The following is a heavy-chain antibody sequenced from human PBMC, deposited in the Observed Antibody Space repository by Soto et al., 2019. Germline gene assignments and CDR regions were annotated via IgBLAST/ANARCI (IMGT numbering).Heavy chain of an antibody. CDR3: TAGRSGSYTLQSD. CDR2: IRSKAYGGTT. V-gene: IGHV3-49*03. D-gene: IGHD1-26*01. Sequence: GGSLRLSCTASGFTLGDHAMSWFRQAPGKGLEWVGFIRSKAYGGTTVYAASVKGRFTISRDDSKNIAYLHMNSLKTEDTAVYYFTAGRSGSYTLQSDWGQGTLVTRSS. CDR1: GFTLGDHA. J-gene: IGHJ4*02.